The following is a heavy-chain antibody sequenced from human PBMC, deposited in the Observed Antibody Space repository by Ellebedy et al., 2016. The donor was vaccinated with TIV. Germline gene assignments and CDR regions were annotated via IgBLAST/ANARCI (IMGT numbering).Heavy chain of an antibody. CDR2: ISYDGSNK. J-gene: IGHJ4*02. Sequence: GGSLRLXXAASGFTFSSYGMHWVRQAPGKGLEWVAVISYDGSNKYYADSVKGRFTISRDNSKNTLYLQMNSLRAEDTAVYYCAKDGIAVAGRFDYWGQGTLVTVSS. D-gene: IGHD6-19*01. V-gene: IGHV3-30*18. CDR1: GFTFSSYG. CDR3: AKDGIAVAGRFDY.